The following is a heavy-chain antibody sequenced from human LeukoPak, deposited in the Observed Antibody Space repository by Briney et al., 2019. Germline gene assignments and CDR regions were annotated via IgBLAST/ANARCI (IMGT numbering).Heavy chain of an antibody. Sequence: PSETLSLTCTVSGGSISSSSYYWGWIRQPPGKGLEWIGSIYYSGSTYYNPSLKSRVTISVDTSKNQFSLKLSSVTAADTAAYYCARLVVPAAKDYFDYWGQGTLVTVSS. CDR2: IYYSGST. CDR3: ARLVVPAAKDYFDY. CDR1: GGSISSSSYY. V-gene: IGHV4-39*07. D-gene: IGHD2-2*01. J-gene: IGHJ4*02.